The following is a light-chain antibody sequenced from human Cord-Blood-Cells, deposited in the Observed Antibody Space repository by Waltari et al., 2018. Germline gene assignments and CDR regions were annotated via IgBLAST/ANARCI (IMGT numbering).Light chain of an antibody. J-gene: IGKJ1*01. CDR2: WES. Sequence: DIVMTQSPDSLAVSLGERATINCKSSQSVVYSSNNKNYLAWYQQKPGQPPKLLIYWESTRESGVPDRFSGSGSGTDFTLTISSLQAEDVAVYYCQQYYSTPWTFGQGTKVEIK. V-gene: IGKV4-1*01. CDR3: QQYYSTPWT. CDR1: QSVVYSSNNKNY.